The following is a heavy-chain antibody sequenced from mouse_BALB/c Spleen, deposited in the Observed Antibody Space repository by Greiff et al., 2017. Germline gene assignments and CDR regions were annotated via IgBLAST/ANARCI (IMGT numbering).Heavy chain of an antibody. CDR1: GFSLTGYG. D-gene: IGHD2-1*01. CDR3: ARVRWYDWYFDV. CDR2: IWGDGST. J-gene: IGHJ1*01. Sequence: QVQLKQSGPGLVAPSQSLSITCTVSGFSLTGYGVNWVRQPPGKGLEWLGMIWGDGSTDYNSALKSRLSISKDNSKSQVFLKMNSLQTDDTAMYYCARVRWYDWYFDVWGAGTTVTVSS. V-gene: IGHV2-6-7*01.